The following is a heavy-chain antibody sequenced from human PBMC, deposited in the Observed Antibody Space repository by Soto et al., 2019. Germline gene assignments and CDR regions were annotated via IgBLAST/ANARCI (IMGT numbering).Heavy chain of an antibody. CDR2: VYYSGTT. Sequence: SDTLSLTCSVSGGSVSDKTYYWSWIRQPPGKRLEWIGYVYYSGTTNYYPSLKSRVTISVDLSKNRFSLRLSSVTTADTALYYCARTTAVPNTLRSRYFFDYWGQGTLVTVSS. D-gene: IGHD4-17*01. J-gene: IGHJ4*02. CDR1: GGSVSDKTYY. V-gene: IGHV4-61*01. CDR3: ARTTAVPNTLRSRYFFDY.